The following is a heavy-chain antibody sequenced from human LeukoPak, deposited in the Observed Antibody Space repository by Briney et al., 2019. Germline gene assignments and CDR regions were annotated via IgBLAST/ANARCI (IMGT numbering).Heavy chain of an antibody. CDR1: GFTFNICA. V-gene: IGHV3-23*01. CDR3: AKDRPNYYDSSGHYYRRNGDY. Sequence: GGSLRLSCAASGFTFNICAMSWVRQAPGKGLEWVSSITSSGIGTFYADSVKGRFTISRDNSESTLYLQMNSLRAEDTAVYYCAKDRPNYYDSSGHYYRRNGDYWGQGTLVTVSS. CDR2: ITSSGIGT. J-gene: IGHJ4*02. D-gene: IGHD3-22*01.